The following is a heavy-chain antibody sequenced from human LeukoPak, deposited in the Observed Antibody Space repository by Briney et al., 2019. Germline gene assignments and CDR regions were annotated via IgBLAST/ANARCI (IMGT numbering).Heavy chain of an antibody. Sequence: GGSLRLSCAASGFSVTSNYMSWVRQAPGKGLQWVSVINSDGSTYYADSVKGRFTISRDNSKNTLYLQMNSLRAEDTAVYYCAKSRLSGINDAFDIWGQGTMVTVSS. CDR2: INSDGST. V-gene: IGHV3-53*01. J-gene: IGHJ3*02. CDR1: GFSVTSNY. D-gene: IGHD3-3*01. CDR3: AKSRLSGINDAFDI.